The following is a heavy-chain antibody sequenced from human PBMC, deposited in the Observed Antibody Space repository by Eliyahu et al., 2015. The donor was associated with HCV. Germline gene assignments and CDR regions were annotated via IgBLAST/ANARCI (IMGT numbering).Heavy chain of an antibody. Sequence: QVLLVQPGAEVKKPGASVTVSCSXSGYTFGAXXIHWVRQAPGQGLEWMGWINPGSGDTNYAQKFFGRISMTRLTSLNTVYMEVNGLTSDDTAMYYCAKSILAGYPTPQSHYFDSWGQGTLVTVSS. CDR1: GYTFGAXX. CDR3: AKSILAGYPTPQSHYFDS. D-gene: IGHD3-16*02. J-gene: IGHJ4*02. CDR2: INPGSGDT. V-gene: IGHV1-2*02.